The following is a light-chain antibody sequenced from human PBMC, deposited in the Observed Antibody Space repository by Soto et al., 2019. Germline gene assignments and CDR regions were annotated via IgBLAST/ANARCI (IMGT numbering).Light chain of an antibody. J-gene: IGLJ3*02. CDR2: ANT. V-gene: IGLV1-40*01. Sequence: QSALTQPPSVSGAPGQRVTISCTGSSSNIGADYDVHWYQQLPGAAPKLLIRANTHRPSGVPDRFSASKSGTSASLAITGLQADDEADYYCQSYYISLSGSVFGGGTKLTVL. CDR1: SSNIGADYD. CDR3: QSYYISLSGSV.